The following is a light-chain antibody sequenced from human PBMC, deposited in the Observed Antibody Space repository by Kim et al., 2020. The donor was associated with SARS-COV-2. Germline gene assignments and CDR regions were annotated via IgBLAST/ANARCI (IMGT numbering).Light chain of an antibody. CDR2: KDI. J-gene: IGLJ2*01. V-gene: IGLV3-25*02. Sequence: SYELTQPPSVSVSPGQTARITCSGDALPKQYAYWYQQKPGQAPVLVIYKDIERPSGIPDRFSGSSSGTTVTLTISGVQVEEEADYYCESADSSGAYVVFGGGTKLTVL. CDR3: ESADSSGAYVV. CDR1: ALPKQY.